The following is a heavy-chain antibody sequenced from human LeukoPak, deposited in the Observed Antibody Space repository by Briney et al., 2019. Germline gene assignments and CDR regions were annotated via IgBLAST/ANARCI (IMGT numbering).Heavy chain of an antibody. D-gene: IGHD6-13*01. CDR2: IYPSGGST. J-gene: IGHJ4*02. CDR3: ARVPQGSSWPYYFDY. CDR1: GYTFTSYY. V-gene: IGHV1-46*01. Sequence: ASVKVSCKASGYTFTSYYMYWVRQAPGQGLEWMGIIYPSGGSTSYAQKFQGRVSMTRDTSTNTIYMELRSLRSEDTAVYYCARVPQGSSWPYYFDYWGQGTLVTVSS.